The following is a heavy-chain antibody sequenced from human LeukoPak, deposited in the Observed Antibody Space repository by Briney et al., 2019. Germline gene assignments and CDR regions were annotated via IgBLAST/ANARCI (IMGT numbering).Heavy chain of an antibody. J-gene: IGHJ4*02. D-gene: IGHD5-18*01. CDR3: ARSYSYGSSLDY. CDR2: ISPSGAST. Sequence: ASVKVSCKASGYTFTSYYMHWVRQAPGQGLEWMGIISPSGASTSYAQKFQGRVTMTRDMSTNTVYMELSSLRSEDTAVYYCARSYSYGSSLDYWGQGTLVTVSS. CDR1: GYTFTSYY. V-gene: IGHV1-46*01.